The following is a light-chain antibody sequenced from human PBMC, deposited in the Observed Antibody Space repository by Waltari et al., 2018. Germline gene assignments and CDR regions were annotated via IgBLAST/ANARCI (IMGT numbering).Light chain of an antibody. J-gene: IGLJ3*02. CDR1: SRDLGGYNY. CDR3: ASYASTRKV. Sequence: QSALTQPPSASGSPGQSVPISRTGSSRDLGGYNYVSWYQQHPGKAPKLMIYGVDKRPSGVPDRFSGSKSGNTASLTVSGLQAEDEADYFCASYASTRKVFGGGTKLTVL. V-gene: IGLV2-8*01. CDR2: GVD.